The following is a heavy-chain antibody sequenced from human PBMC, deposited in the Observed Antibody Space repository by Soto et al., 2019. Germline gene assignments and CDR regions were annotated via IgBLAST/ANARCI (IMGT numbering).Heavy chain of an antibody. CDR2: ISNSGTKK. V-gene: IGHV3-21*01. CDR1: GITFYSFS. Sequence: GSLRLSCVASGITFYSFSVNLFRHSPGKGLEWVSSISNSGTKKNYADSVKGRFTISRDTANNSVFLQMNNLRGEDTAVYYCARDEGYGMDVWGQGTTVTVSS. J-gene: IGHJ6*02. CDR3: ARDEGYGMDV.